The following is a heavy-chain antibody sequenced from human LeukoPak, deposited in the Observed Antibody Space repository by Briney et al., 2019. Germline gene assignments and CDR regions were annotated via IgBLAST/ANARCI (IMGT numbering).Heavy chain of an antibody. CDR2: ISDSAGHT. CDR3: AKDGVWQSYYFDY. J-gene: IGHJ4*02. V-gene: IGHV3-23*01. D-gene: IGHD6-19*01. CDR1: GFTFSSYA. Sequence: PGGSLRLSCAASGFTFSSYAMTWVRQAPGKGLEWVSSISDSAGHTYYADPVRGRFTISRDNSKNTVFLQMNSLRAEDTAVYYCAKDGVWQSYYFDYWGQGTLVTVSS.